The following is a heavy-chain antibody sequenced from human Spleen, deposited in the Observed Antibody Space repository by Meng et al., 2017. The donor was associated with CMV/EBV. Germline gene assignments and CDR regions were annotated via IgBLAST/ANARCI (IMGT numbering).Heavy chain of an antibody. Sequence: GSLRLSCAVYGGSVSGYYWSWIRQPPVKGLEWNGEINHSGSTNYNPSLKSRVTISVDTSKNQFSLKLSSVTAADTAVYYCARGYRRAGAFDIWGQGTMVTVS. J-gene: IGHJ3*02. CDR2: INHSGST. D-gene: IGHD3-16*02. CDR3: ARGYRRAGAFDI. V-gene: IGHV4-34*01. CDR1: GGSVSGYY.